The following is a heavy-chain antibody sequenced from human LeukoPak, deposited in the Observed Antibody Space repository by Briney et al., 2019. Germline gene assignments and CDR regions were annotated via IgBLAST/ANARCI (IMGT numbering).Heavy chain of an antibody. D-gene: IGHD6-13*01. Sequence: TASETLSLTCAVSGGSISSSNWWSWVRQPPGKGLEWIGEIYHSGSTNYNPSLKSRVTISVDKSKNQFSLKLSSVTAADTAVYYCARWAGSSCQLSHCYYYGMDVWGQGTTVTVSS. J-gene: IGHJ6*02. CDR2: IYHSGST. CDR3: ARWAGSSCQLSHCYYYGMDV. V-gene: IGHV4-4*02. CDR1: GGSISSSNW.